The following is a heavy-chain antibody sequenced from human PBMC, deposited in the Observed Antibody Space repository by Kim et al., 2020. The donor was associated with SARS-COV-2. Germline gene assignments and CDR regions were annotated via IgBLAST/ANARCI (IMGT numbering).Heavy chain of an antibody. CDR1: GFTFGNSN. J-gene: IGHJ4*01. CDR3: DRTLVQIATGWHSFFDY. Sequence: GGSLRLSCEASGFTFGNSNMRWVRQAPGKGLEWVSLISWNSDDSYSDYAVPVRFTISSASDENSLTLQMQMMSTKTTASSVCDRTLVQIATGWHSFFDY. V-gene: IGHV3-43*01. D-gene: IGHD2-21*01. CDR2: ISWNSDDS.